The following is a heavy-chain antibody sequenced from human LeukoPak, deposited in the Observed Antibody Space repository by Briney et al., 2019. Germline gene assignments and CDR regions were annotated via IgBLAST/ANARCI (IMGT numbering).Heavy chain of an antibody. CDR2: IYYSGST. J-gene: IGHJ3*02. V-gene: IGHV4-30-4*08. D-gene: IGHD3-3*01. Sequence: PSQTLSLTCTVSGGSISSGDYYWSWIRQPPEKGLEWIGYIYYSGSTYYNPSLKSRVTISVDTSKNQFSLKLSSVTAADTAVYYCARGATIFGVVMEAFDIWGQGTMVTVSS. CDR1: GGSISSGDYY. CDR3: ARGATIFGVVMEAFDI.